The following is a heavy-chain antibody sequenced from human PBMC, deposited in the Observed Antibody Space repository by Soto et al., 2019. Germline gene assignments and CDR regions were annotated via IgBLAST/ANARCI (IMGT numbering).Heavy chain of an antibody. CDR2: ISSSGGST. D-gene: IGHD3-9*01. CDR1: GFTFASYA. CDR3: SRDDSDWFFN. J-gene: IGHJ4*02. Sequence: GGSLRLSCAASGFTFASYAMSWVRQAPGKGLEWVSAISSSGGSTYYADSVRGRFTISRDGSKKTAYLQMNSLESEDTAVYYCSRDDSDWFFNWGRGTLVTVSS. V-gene: IGHV3-23*01.